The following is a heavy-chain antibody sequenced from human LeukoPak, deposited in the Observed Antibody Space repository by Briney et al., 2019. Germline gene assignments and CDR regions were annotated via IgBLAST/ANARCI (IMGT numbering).Heavy chain of an antibody. CDR2: IYPGDSDT. Sequence: GESLKISCKGSGYRFTSYWIGWVRQMPGKGLEWMGIIYPGDSDTRYSPSFQGQVTISADRSTSTAYLQWSSLKASDTAMYYCARHMTTVISPSDYWGQGSLVTVSS. CDR1: GYRFTSYW. D-gene: IGHD4-23*01. J-gene: IGHJ4*02. CDR3: ARHMTTVISPSDY. V-gene: IGHV5-51*01.